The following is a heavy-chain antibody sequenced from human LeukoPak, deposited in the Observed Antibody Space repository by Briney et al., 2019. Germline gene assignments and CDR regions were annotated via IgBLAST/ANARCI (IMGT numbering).Heavy chain of an antibody. V-gene: IGHV3-23*01. CDR3: AKGEWLASPFDY. D-gene: IGHD6-19*01. Sequence: GGSLRLSCAASGFTFSDYYMNWVRQAPGKGLEWVSAISGSGGSTYYADSVKGRFTISRDNSKNTLYLQMNSLRAEDTAVYYCAKGEWLASPFDYWGQGTLVTVSS. CDR2: ISGSGGST. CDR1: GFTFSDYY. J-gene: IGHJ4*02.